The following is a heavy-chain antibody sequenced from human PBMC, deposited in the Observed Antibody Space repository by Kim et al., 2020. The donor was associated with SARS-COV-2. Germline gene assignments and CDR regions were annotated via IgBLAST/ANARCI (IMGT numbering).Heavy chain of an antibody. J-gene: IGHJ4*02. Sequence: TNDADSVQGHFTISRDNAKNTLYLQMNRLRAEDTAVYYCARAGYSYGYDYWGQETLVIVSS. CDR3: ARAGYSYGYDY. D-gene: IGHD5-18*01. CDR2: T. V-gene: IGHV3-74*01.